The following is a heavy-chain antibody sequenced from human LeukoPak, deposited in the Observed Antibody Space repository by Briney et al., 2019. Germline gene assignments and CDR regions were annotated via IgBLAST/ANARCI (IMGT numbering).Heavy chain of an antibody. J-gene: IGHJ3*02. CDR2: IKADGTRI. D-gene: IGHD2/OR15-2a*01. CDR3: ARDDVSPQAFDI. CDR1: GFPLSSYW. V-gene: IGHV3-74*01. Sequence: GSLRLSCVGYGFPLSSYWMHWVRHTPGKGLEWVAQIKADGTRIVYGDSVKGRFTISRDNAKSTLFLQMNSLRPEDSAVYYCARDDVSPQAFDIWGQGTMVTVSS.